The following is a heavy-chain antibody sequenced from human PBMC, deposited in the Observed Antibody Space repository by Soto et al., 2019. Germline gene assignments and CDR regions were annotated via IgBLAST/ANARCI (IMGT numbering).Heavy chain of an antibody. V-gene: IGHV3-30*03. CDR3: ARSGGHGDYVGPDSYFDS. Sequence: QVQLVESGGGVVQPGRSLRLSCAASGFTFSSYGMHWVRQAPGKGLERVAVISYDGSNKYYADSVKGRFTISRDNSKNTLYLQMNSIRAEETAVYYCARSGGHGDYVGPDSYFDSWGQGTLVTVSS. CDR2: ISYDGSNK. J-gene: IGHJ4*02. D-gene: IGHD4-17*01. CDR1: GFTFSSYG.